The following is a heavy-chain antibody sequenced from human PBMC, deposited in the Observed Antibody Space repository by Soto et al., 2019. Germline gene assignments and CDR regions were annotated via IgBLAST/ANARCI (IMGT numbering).Heavy chain of an antibody. CDR2: IIPIFGTA. Sequence: SVKVSCKASGGTFSSYAISWVRQAPGQGLEWMGGIIPIFGTANYAQKFQGRVTITADESTSTAYMELSSLRSEDTAVYYCARVGSSYSYYFDYWGRGTLVTVSS. CDR1: GGTFSSYA. V-gene: IGHV1-69*13. CDR3: ARVGSSYSYYFDY. D-gene: IGHD6-13*01. J-gene: IGHJ4*02.